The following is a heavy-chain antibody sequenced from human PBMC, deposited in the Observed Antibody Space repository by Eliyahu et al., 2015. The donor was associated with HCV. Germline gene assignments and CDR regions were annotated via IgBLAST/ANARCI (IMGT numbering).Heavy chain of an antibody. CDR3: ARGGIAARWGMDYFDY. CDR2: ISSSSSTI. V-gene: IGHV3-48*02. CDR1: GFXFXXYS. D-gene: IGHD6-13*01. Sequence: EVQLVESGGGLVQPGGSLRLSCAASGFXFXXYSMNWVRQAPGKGLEWVSYISSSSSTIYYADSVKGRFTISRDNAKNSLYLQMNSLRDEDTAVYYCARGGIAARWGMDYFDYWGQGTLVTVSS. J-gene: IGHJ4*02.